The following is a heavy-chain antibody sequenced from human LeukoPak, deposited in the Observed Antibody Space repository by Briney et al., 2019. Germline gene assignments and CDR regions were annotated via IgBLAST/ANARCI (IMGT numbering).Heavy chain of an antibody. CDR1: GFTFSSYG. CDR2: IWYDGSNK. D-gene: IGHD3-22*01. Sequence: GGSLRLSCAASGFTFSSYGMRWVRQAPGKGLEWVAVIWYDGSNKYYADSVKGRFTISRDNSKNTLYLQMNSLRAEDTAVYYCARDRAYDSSGPIDYWGQGTLVTVSS. J-gene: IGHJ4*02. CDR3: ARDRAYDSSGPIDY. V-gene: IGHV3-33*01.